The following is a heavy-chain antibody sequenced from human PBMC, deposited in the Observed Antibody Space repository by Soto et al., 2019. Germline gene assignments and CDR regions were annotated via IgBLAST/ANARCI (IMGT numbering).Heavy chain of an antibody. CDR2: IKQDGSEK. J-gene: IGHJ4*02. Sequence: QPVGSLRLCCAASGFTFSSYWMTGVRQAPGKGLEWVANIKQDGSEKYYVDSLKGRFTISRDNAKNSLYLQMNSLRAEDTAVYYCAGLREFYYGSGLIYYFDCWGQGTLVTVSS. V-gene: IGHV3-7*03. CDR1: GFTFSSYW. CDR3: AGLREFYYGSGLIYYFDC. D-gene: IGHD3-10*01.